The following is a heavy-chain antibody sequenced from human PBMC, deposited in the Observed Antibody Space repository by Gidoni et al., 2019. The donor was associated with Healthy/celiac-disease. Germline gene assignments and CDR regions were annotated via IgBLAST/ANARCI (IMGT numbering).Heavy chain of an antibody. CDR2: IRGSGGST. CDR1: GFPFSSYS. D-gene: IGHD6-19*01. J-gene: IGHJ6*02. V-gene: IGHV3-23*01. CDR3: AKDLQPISSGWPTLYYYYYGMDV. Sequence: EVQLFESGGASVQPGGSLRLACAASGFPFSSYSISLVPQPPGQGLEWGSAIRGSGGSTYYADSVKGRFTISRDNSKNTLYLQRNSLRAEDTAVYYCAKDLQPISSGWPTLYYYYYGMDVWGQGTTVTVSS.